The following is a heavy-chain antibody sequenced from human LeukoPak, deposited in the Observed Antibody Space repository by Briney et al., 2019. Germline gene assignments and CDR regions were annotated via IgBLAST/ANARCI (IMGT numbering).Heavy chain of an antibody. Sequence: SETLSLTCTVSGGSISSYYWSWIRQPPGKGLEWIGYIYYSGSTNYNPSLKSRVTISVDTSKNQFSQKLSSVTAADTAVYYCARDPYYYDSGAFDIWGQGTMVTVSS. CDR1: GGSISSYY. CDR2: IYYSGST. V-gene: IGHV4-59*01. D-gene: IGHD3-22*01. J-gene: IGHJ3*02. CDR3: ARDPYYYDSGAFDI.